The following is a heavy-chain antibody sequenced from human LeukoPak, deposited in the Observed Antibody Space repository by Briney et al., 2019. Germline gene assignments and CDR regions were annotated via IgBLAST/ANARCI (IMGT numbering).Heavy chain of an antibody. CDR3: ARDRDLYSYGSIDAFDI. D-gene: IGHD5-18*01. V-gene: IGHV3-48*03. CDR2: ISSSGSTI. J-gene: IGHJ3*02. CDR1: GFTFSSYE. Sequence: QTGGSLRLSCAASGFTFSSYEMNWVRQAPGKGLAWVSYISSSGSTIYYADSVKGRFTISRDNAKNSLYLQMNSLRAEDTAVYYCARDRDLYSYGSIDAFDIWGQGTMVTVSS.